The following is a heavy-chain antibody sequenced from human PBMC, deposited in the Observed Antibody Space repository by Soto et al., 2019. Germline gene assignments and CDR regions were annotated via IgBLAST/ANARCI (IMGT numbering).Heavy chain of an antibody. CDR3: AKVNWVTAPAPAHPYV. Sequence: EVQLLESGGGLVQPGGSLRLSCAASGFTFGSNDMNWVRQAPGKGLEWVSGIDSNGGTYYADSVKGRFTIYRDDSKNTLNLQMNSLRAEATAVYDCAKVNWVTAPAPAHPYVWGQGALVTVSS. CDR2: IDSNGGT. D-gene: IGHD2-2*01. V-gene: IGHV3-23*05. CDR1: GFTFGSND. J-gene: IGHJ4*02.